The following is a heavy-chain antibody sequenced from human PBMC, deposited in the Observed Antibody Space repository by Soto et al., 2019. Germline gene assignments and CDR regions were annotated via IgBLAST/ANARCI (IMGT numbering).Heavy chain of an antibody. CDR1: GGTFSSYT. J-gene: IGHJ4*02. V-gene: IGHV1-69*02. Sequence: QVQLVQSGAEVKKPGSSVKVSCKASGGTFSSYTISWVRQAPGQGLEWMGRIIPILGIANYAQKFQGRVTITADKPTSTAYLELRSLRSEDTAVYYCARGLHYESISLGDYWGQGTLVTFSS. D-gene: IGHD3-22*01. CDR3: ARGLHYESISLGDY. CDR2: IIPILGIA.